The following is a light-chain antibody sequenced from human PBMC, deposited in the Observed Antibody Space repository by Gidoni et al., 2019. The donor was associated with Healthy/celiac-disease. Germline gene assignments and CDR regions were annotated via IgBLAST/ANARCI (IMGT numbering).Light chain of an antibody. J-gene: IGKJ4*01. CDR3: QQYYSYPLT. V-gene: IGKV1-8*01. Sequence: AIRMTQSPSSFSASTGDRVTITCRASQGISSYLAWYQQKPGKAPKLLIYASSTFQSGVPSRFSGSGSGTDFTLIISCLQSEDFATYYCQQYYSYPLTFGGGTKVEIK. CDR2: ASS. CDR1: QGISSY.